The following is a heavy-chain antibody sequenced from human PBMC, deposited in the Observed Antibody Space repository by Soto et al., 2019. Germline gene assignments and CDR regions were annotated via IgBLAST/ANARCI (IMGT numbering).Heavy chain of an antibody. Sequence: EVQLLESGGGLVQPGGSLRLSCEASGFTFSEYSMPWVRKAPGLGREWVSTISGGGSTTYYADSVEGRFIISRDNSKNTVYLQLDSLRVEDTAVYYCVRRAGECNGGSCYSRFWGQGSLVTVSS. CDR2: ISGGGSTT. V-gene: IGHV3-23*01. J-gene: IGHJ4*02. D-gene: IGHD2-15*01. CDR1: GFTFSEYS. CDR3: VRRAGECNGGSCYSRF.